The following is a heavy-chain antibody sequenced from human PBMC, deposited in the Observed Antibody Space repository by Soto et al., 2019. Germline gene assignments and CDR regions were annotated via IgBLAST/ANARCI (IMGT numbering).Heavy chain of an antibody. V-gene: IGHV4-4*02. J-gene: IGHJ4*02. CDR3: ARSQTTVTSYDY. Sequence: PSETLSLTCAVSSGSIDNVYWWSWVRQSPGKGLEWIGETSHDGVTNYNPSLEGRVTISVDRSKNQFSLKLSSVTAADTAVYYCARSQTTVTSYDYWGQGTLVTVSS. CDR1: SGSIDNVYW. D-gene: IGHD4-17*01. CDR2: TSHDGVT.